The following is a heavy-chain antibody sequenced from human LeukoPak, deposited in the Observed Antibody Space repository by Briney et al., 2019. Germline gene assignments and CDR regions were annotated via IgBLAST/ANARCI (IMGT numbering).Heavy chain of an antibody. J-gene: IGHJ4*02. Sequence: SETPSLTCTVSGGSISSGSYYWSWIRQHPGEGLEWIGYIYYSGSTNYNPSLKSRVTISVDTSKNQFSLKLSSVTAADTAVYYCASSIQLWLIYWGQGTLVTVSS. D-gene: IGHD5-18*01. CDR3: ASSIQLWLIY. CDR1: GGSISSGSYY. V-gene: IGHV4-61*01. CDR2: IYYSGST.